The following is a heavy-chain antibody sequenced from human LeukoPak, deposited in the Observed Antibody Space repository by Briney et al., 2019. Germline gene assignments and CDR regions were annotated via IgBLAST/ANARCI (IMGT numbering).Heavy chain of an antibody. D-gene: IGHD6-13*01. CDR2: INTNTGNP. V-gene: IGHV7-4-1*02. CDR1: GYTFSTYA. CDR3: ARGRGAAAGTPNYYYMDV. J-gene: IGHJ6*03. Sequence: SVKVSCKASGYTFSTYAINWVRQAPGQGLECMGWINTNTGNPTYAQGFTGRFVFSLDTSVSTAYLQISSLTTEDTAVYYCARGRGAAAGTPNYYYMDVWGKGTTVTVSS.